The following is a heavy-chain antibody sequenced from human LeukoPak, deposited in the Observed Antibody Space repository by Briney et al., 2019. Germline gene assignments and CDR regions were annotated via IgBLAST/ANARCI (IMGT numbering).Heavy chain of an antibody. V-gene: IGHV1-18*01. CDR2: ISSYNGQT. CDR3: AGGVGANIDY. J-gene: IGHJ4*02. CDR1: GYAFISYG. Sequence: GASVKLSCKASGYAFISYGISWVRQAPGQGLEWMGWISSYNGQTNHARKFQGRVTMTRDTSTSTVYMELSSLRSEDTAVYYCAGGVGANIDYWGQGTLVTVSS. D-gene: IGHD1-26*01.